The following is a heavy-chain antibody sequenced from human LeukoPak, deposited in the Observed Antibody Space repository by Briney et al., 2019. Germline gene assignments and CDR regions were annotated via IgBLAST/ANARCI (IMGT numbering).Heavy chain of an antibody. D-gene: IGHD3-10*01. CDR3: AKESGSYF. Sequence: PGGSLRLSCAASGFTFSSSWMSWVRQAPGKGLEWVANIKHDGSEKYYVDSVKGRFTISRDNAKNSLYLQMNSLRVEDTAVYYCAKESGSYFGGQGTLVTVSS. J-gene: IGHJ4*02. CDR2: IKHDGSEK. CDR1: GFTFSSSW. V-gene: IGHV3-7*01.